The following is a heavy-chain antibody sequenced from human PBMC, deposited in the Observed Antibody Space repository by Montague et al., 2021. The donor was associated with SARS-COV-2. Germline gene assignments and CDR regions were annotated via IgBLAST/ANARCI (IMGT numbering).Heavy chain of an antibody. V-gene: IGHV4-4*07. Sequence: SETLSLTCTVSAGSINNYCWSWIRQSAGKGLEWIGRIYPIGATNYNPSLKSRVTVSVDTSKSQFSLNLSSLTVADTAVYYCASSYGSGYYGFDYWGQGIPVTVSS. CDR2: IYPIGAT. CDR1: AGSINNYC. D-gene: IGHD3-10*01. J-gene: IGHJ4*02. CDR3: ASSYGSGYYGFDY.